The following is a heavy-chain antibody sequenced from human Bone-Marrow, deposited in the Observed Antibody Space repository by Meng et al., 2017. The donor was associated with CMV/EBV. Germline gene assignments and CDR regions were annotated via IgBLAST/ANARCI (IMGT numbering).Heavy chain of an antibody. D-gene: IGHD1-1*01. Sequence: SGSPFTSYAINWVRPATGQGLEWMGWMNPNSGNTGYAQKFQGRVTMTRNTSISTAYMELSSLRSEDTAVYYCARGTTGTTRPGGDFDYWGQGTLVTVSS. V-gene: IGHV1-8*01. CDR1: GSPFTSYA. CDR3: ARGTTGTTRPGGDFDY. J-gene: IGHJ4*02. CDR2: MNPNSGNT.